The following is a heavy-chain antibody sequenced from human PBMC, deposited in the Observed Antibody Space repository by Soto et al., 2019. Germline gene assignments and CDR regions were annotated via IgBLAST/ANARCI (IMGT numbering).Heavy chain of an antibody. V-gene: IGHV4-61*01. CDR1: GGSVSSGSYY. Sequence: PSETLSLTCTVSGGSVSSGSYYWSWIRQPPGKGLEWIGYIYYSGSTSYNPSLKSRVTISVDTSKNQFSLKLSSVTAADTAVYYCARDKVYDVWSGYKLDQYWIPVWGPGTRVTVSS. CDR3: ARDKVYDVWSGYKLDQYWIPV. D-gene: IGHD3-3*01. J-gene: IGHJ6*02. CDR2: IYYSGST.